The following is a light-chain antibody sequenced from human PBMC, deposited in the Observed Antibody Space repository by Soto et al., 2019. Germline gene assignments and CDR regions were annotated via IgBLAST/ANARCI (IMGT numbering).Light chain of an antibody. V-gene: IGKV3-11*01. CDR3: QQRYAWPLT. CDR1: QSVNNY. Sequence: EIVLTQSPATLSLSPGERATLSCRASQSVNNYLAWYQQKPGQAPRLLIYDASNRATGIPARFSGTGSGTEFTLTISRLEPEDFAVYYCQQRYAWPLTFGGGTKVEIK. CDR2: DAS. J-gene: IGKJ4*01.